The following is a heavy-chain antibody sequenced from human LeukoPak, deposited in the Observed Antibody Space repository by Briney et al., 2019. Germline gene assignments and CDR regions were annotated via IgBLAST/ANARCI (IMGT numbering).Heavy chain of an antibody. CDR1: GGSISSNY. CDR2: IYTSGST. J-gene: IGHJ2*01. Sequence: SETLSLTCTVSGGSISSNYWSWIRQPAGKGLECIGRIYTSGSTNYNPSLKSRVTMSLDTSKNQFSLKLSSVTAADTAVYYCARTVTVTTSWCYFDLWGRGTLVTVSS. D-gene: IGHD4-17*01. CDR3: ARTVTVTTSWCYFDL. V-gene: IGHV4-4*07.